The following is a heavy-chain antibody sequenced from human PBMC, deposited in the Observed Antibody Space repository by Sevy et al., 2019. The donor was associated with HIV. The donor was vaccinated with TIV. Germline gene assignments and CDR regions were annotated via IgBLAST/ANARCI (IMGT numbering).Heavy chain of an antibody. CDR2: IYYSGST. Sequence: SETLSLTCTVSGGSISSGDYYWSWIRQPPGKGLEWFGYIYYSGSTYYNPSLKSRVTISVDRSKNQFSLKLSSVTAADTAVYYCARDTAAAGTGTFDYWGQGTLVTVSS. CDR3: ARDTAAAGTGTFDY. D-gene: IGHD6-13*01. V-gene: IGHV4-30-4*01. CDR1: GGSISSGDYY. J-gene: IGHJ4*02.